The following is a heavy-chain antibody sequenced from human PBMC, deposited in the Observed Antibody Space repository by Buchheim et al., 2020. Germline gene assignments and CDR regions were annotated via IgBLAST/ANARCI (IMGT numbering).Heavy chain of an antibody. V-gene: IGHV3-30*04. J-gene: IGHJ4*02. CDR3: AKAGRRGSHSTHYFDY. CDR2: MSYDGSTK. D-gene: IGHD1-26*01. CDR1: GLPFSSYA. Sequence: QVQLVESGGGVVQPGRSLRLSCAASGLPFSSYAMHWVRQSPGKGLEWVAVMSYDGSTKYYADSVKGRFTISRDNSKNTLYMQMNSLRAEDTAVYYCAKAGRRGSHSTHYFDYWGQGTL.